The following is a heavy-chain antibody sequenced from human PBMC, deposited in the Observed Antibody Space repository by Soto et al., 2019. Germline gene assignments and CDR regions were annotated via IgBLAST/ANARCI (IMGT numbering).Heavy chain of an antibody. V-gene: IGHV3-13*01. J-gene: IGHJ4*02. CDR3: ASGGWGSSWYEGGSRIDY. Sequence: EVQLVESGGGLVQPGGSLRLSCAASGFTFSNYDMHGVRQVPGKGLEWVSAIGAGGDTYYPDSVKARFTISRENAKNSLYLQMNSLRAEDTAVYYCASGGWGSSWYEGGSRIDYWGQGALVTVSS. CDR1: GFTFSNYD. D-gene: IGHD6-13*01. CDR2: IGAGGDT.